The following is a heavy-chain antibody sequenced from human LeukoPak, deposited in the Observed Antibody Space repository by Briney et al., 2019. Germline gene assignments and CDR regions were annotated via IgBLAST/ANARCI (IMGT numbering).Heavy chain of an antibody. Sequence: SGTLSLTCVVSGGSISSNNWWSWVRQPPGKGLEWIGEIYYSGNTNYNPSLKSRVTISVDKSKNQFSLKVSSVTAADTAVYYRARGISAAGARWFDPWGQGTLVTVSS. CDR1: GGSISSNNW. V-gene: IGHV4-4*02. J-gene: IGHJ5*02. CDR2: IYYSGNT. D-gene: IGHD6-13*01. CDR3: ARGISAAGARWFDP.